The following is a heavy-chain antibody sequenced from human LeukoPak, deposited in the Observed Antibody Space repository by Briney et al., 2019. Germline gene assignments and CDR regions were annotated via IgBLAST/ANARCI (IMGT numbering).Heavy chain of an antibody. D-gene: IGHD3-10*01. Sequence: SETLSLTCAVSGGSISSGGYSWSWIRQPPGTGLEWIGYIYHSGSTYYNPSLKSRVTISVDRSKNQFSLKLSSVTAADTAVYYCARSMVRGAPSIWGQGTMVTVSS. CDR1: GGSISSGGYS. CDR2: IYHSGST. V-gene: IGHV4-30-2*01. J-gene: IGHJ3*02. CDR3: ARSMVRGAPSI.